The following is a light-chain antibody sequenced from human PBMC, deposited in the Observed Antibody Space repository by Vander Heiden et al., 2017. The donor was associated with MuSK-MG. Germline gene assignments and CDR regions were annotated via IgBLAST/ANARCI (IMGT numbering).Light chain of an antibody. CDR1: TSNIGDNV. Sequence: QSVLTQPPSVSGVPGQRVTISCSGVTSNIGDNVVSWYQEVAGEAPKLLIYFDDRLPSGVSDRLSGSKSGTSASLAISGLQSDDEATYYCSTWDDSVNEVVSGGGTRLTV. V-gene: IGLV1-36*01. CDR2: FDD. CDR3: STWDDSVNEVV. J-gene: IGLJ2*01.